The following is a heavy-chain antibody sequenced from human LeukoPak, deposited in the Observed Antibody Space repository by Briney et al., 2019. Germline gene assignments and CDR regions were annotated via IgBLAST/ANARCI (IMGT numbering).Heavy chain of an antibody. J-gene: IGHJ4*02. CDR3: ARDQDYYDSSDYYPNIDY. CDR1: GFTFSSYS. V-gene: IGHV3-21*01. Sequence: GGSLRLSCAASGFTFSSYSMNWVRQAPGKGLEWVSSISSSSSYIYYADSVKGRFTISRDNAKNSLYLQMNSLRAEDTAVYYCARDQDYYDSSDYYPNIDYWGQGTLVTVSS. D-gene: IGHD3-22*01. CDR2: ISSSSSYI.